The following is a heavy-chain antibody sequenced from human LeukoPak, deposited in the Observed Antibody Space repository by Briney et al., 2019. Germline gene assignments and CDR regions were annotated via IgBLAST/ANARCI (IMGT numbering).Heavy chain of an antibody. J-gene: IGHJ5*02. Sequence: PGGSLRLSCAASGFTFSDYYMSWIRQAPGKGLEWVSYISSSGSTIYDADSVRGRFTISRDNTKNSLFLQMNSLRAEDTAIYYCARDVGTSSNWYDPWGQGTLVTVSS. CDR2: ISSSGSTI. V-gene: IGHV3-11*04. CDR3: ARDVGTSSNWYDP. D-gene: IGHD6-6*01. CDR1: GFTFSDYY.